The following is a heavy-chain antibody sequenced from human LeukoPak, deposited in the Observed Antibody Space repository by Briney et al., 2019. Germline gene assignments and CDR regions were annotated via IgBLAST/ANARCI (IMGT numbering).Heavy chain of an antibody. J-gene: IGHJ3*02. D-gene: IGHD3-3*01. CDR2: LSGSGGST. CDR1: GFTFSSYA. CDR3: AKAKPPTGFLEWNAFDI. V-gene: IGHV3-23*01. Sequence: GGSLGLSCAASGFTFSSYAMSWVRQGPGKGLEWVSGLSGSGGSTYYADSVKGRFTISRDNSKNTLYLQMNSLRAEDTAVYYCAKAKPPTGFLEWNAFDIWGQGTMVTVSS.